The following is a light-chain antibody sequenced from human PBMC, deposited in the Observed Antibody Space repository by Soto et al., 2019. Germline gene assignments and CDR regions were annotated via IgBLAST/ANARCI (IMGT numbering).Light chain of an antibody. CDR1: QSLLFGGYNY. J-gene: IGKJ3*01. CDR2: LGS. V-gene: IGKV2-28*01. Sequence: DIVMTQSPLSLPVTPGEPASISCRSSQSLLFGGYNYFDWYLQKPGQSPQLLVYLGSNRASGVPDRFSGSGSATNFTLMISTVEAEDVGVYYCLQALQFPFTFGPGTKVDIK. CDR3: LQALQFPFT.